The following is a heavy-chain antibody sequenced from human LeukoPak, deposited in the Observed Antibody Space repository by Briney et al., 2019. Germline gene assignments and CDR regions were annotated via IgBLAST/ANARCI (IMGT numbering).Heavy chain of an antibody. CDR3: AKDPLRGYLRNPVWFDP. Sequence: GGSLRLSCAGSGFIVSSNYMSWVRQAAGKGLEWVSVISGSGVSTKYADSVKGRFTISRDNSKNTLFLQMNSLRAEDTALYYCAKDPLRGYLRNPVWFDPWGQGTLVTVSS. D-gene: IGHD5-12*01. V-gene: IGHV3-23*01. CDR1: GFIVSSNY. CDR2: ISGSGVST. J-gene: IGHJ5*02.